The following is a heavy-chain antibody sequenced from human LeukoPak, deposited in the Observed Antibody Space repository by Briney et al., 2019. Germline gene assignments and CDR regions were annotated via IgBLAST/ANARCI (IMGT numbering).Heavy chain of an antibody. CDR1: GFTFSSSW. Sequence: GGSLRLSCVASGFTFSSSWMGWVRQAPGKGLEWVANIKQDGSEKSYVESVRGRFTISRDNAKNSLYLQLNSLRAEDTALYYCARDNPPDYWGQGTLVTVSS. V-gene: IGHV3-7*03. CDR3: ARDNPPDY. CDR2: IKQDGSEK. J-gene: IGHJ4*02.